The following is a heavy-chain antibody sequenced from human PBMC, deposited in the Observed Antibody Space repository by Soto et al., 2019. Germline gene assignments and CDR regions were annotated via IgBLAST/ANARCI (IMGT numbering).Heavy chain of an antibody. CDR2: ISWNSGDI. CDR1: GFSFDDYD. V-gene: IGHV3-9*01. D-gene: IGHD2-2*03. Sequence: DVQLVESGGGSVQPGRSLRLSCAASGFSFDDYDMHWVRQGPGKGLEWVSGISWNSGDIYYADSVKGRFTISRDNAKRSLYLQMNSLRTEDTALYYCAKDNDLDRDGPFDYWGQGILVTVSS. J-gene: IGHJ4*02. CDR3: AKDNDLDRDGPFDY.